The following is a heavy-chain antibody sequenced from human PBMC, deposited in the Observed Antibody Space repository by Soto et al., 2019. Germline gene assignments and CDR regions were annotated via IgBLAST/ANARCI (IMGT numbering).Heavy chain of an antibody. Sequence: VGSLRLSCAASGFTFSSYAMSWVRQAPGKGLEWVSVISGSGVSTYYADSVKGRFTISRDKSKNTLYLQMNSLRAEDTAVYFCAKDMEMTGSCTNGLCWTLDYWGPGTLVTVSS. V-gene: IGHV3-23*01. J-gene: IGHJ4*02. D-gene: IGHD2-8*01. CDR2: ISGSGVST. CDR1: GFTFSSYA. CDR3: AKDMEMTGSCTNGLCWTLDY.